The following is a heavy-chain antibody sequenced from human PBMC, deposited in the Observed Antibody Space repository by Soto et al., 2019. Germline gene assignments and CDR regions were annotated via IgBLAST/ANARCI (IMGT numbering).Heavy chain of an antibody. CDR3: ARFKQWLPRSVYFDY. V-gene: IGHV4-39*01. CDR2: IYYTGGT. CDR1: GGSISGSTYH. D-gene: IGHD6-19*01. Sequence: PSETLSLTCTVSGGSISGSTYHWGWIRQPPGKGLEWIGSIYYTGGTYYNPSLKSRVTISVDTSKKQFSLKLSSVTAADTAVYYCARFKQWLPRSVYFDYWGQGTLVTVSS. J-gene: IGHJ4*02.